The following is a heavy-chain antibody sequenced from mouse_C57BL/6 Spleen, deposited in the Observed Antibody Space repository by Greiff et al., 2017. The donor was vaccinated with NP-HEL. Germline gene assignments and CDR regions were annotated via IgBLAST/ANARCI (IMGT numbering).Heavy chain of an antibody. Sequence: QVQLQQPGAELVKPGASVKLSCKASGYTFTSYWMHWVKQRPGQGLEWIGMIHPNSGSTNYNEKFKSKATLTVDKSSSTAYMQLSSLTSEDSAVYYCARWGYYSNYFDYWGQGTTLTVSS. CDR3: ARWGYYSNYFDY. CDR2: IHPNSGST. J-gene: IGHJ2*01. D-gene: IGHD2-5*01. CDR1: GYTFTSYW. V-gene: IGHV1-64*01.